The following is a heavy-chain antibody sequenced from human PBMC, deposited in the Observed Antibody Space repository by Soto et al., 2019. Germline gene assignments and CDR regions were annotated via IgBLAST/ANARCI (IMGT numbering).Heavy chain of an antibody. Sequence: PSETLSLTCTVSGGSISSGDYYWSWVRQPPGKGLEWIGYIYYSGSTYYNPSLKSRVTISVDTSKNQFSLKLSSVTAADTAVYYCARGPGVVAATWFDPWGQGTLVTVSS. D-gene: IGHD2-15*01. J-gene: IGHJ5*02. CDR1: GGSISSGDYY. V-gene: IGHV4-30-4*01. CDR2: IYYSGST. CDR3: ARGPGVVAATWFDP.